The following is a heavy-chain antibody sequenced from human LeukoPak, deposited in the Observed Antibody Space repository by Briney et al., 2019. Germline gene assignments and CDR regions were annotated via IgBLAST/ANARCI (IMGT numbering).Heavy chain of an antibody. Sequence: GGSLRLSCAASGFTFSSYGMNWVRQAPGKGLEWVAFIRYDGSNKDYADSVKGRFTVSRDNSKNTLYLQMNSLRAEDTAVYFCVKGRRATTRYDALDIWGQGTMVTVSS. D-gene: IGHD5-24*01. CDR2: IRYDGSNK. CDR3: VKGRRATTRYDALDI. V-gene: IGHV3-30*02. J-gene: IGHJ3*02. CDR1: GFTFSSYG.